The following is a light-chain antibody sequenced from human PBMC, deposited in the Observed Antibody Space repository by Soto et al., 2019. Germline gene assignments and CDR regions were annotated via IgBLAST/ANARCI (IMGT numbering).Light chain of an antibody. CDR2: DAS. Sequence: EIVLTQSPATLSLSPGERATLSCRASQSVGTFLAWYQQKPAQDPRLIIFDASNSATRSPARFTGTGSGTDFALTISSVEPEDFAVYYCQHHTKWPRTFGQGTKLDIK. J-gene: IGKJ2*01. CDR3: QHHTKWPRT. CDR1: QSVGTF. V-gene: IGKV3-11*01.